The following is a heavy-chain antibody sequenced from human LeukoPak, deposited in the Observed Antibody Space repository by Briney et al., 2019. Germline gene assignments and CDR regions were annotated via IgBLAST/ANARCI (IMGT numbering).Heavy chain of an antibody. Sequence: SETLSLTCTVSGGSISSNSYYWGWIRQPAGKGLEWIGRIYTSGSTNYNPSLKSRVTMSVDTSKNQFSLKLSSVTAADTAVYYCARDEREGIASQFDYWGQGTLVTVSS. D-gene: IGHD6-13*01. CDR1: GGSISSNSYY. J-gene: IGHJ4*02. V-gene: IGHV4-61*02. CDR2: IYTSGST. CDR3: ARDEREGIASQFDY.